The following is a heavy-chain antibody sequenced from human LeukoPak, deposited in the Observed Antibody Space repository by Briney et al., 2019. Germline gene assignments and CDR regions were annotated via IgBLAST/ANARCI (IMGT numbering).Heavy chain of an antibody. V-gene: IGHV1-2*02. Sequence: ASVKVSCKASGYTFTGYYMHWVRQAPGHGLEWMGWINPDSGGTNYAQKFQGRVTMTRDTSINTAYMELSRLRSDDTAVYYCARLGATTYDYWGQGTLVTVSS. J-gene: IGHJ4*02. D-gene: IGHD5-12*01. CDR1: GYTFTGYY. CDR3: ARLGATTYDY. CDR2: INPDSGGT.